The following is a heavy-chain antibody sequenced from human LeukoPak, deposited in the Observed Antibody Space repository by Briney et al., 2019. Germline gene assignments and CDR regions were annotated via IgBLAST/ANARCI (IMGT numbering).Heavy chain of an antibody. Sequence: GESLKISCKGSGYSFTSYWIGRVRQTPGKGLEWMGVIYPDDSRTRYNPSFEGQVTISADKSITTAYLQWSSLKASDTAMYYCACREFYSPWPGPWGQGTLVTVSS. CDR3: ACREFYSPWPGP. D-gene: IGHD5-18*01. V-gene: IGHV5-51*01. J-gene: IGHJ5*02. CDR2: IYPDDSRT. CDR1: GYSFTSYW.